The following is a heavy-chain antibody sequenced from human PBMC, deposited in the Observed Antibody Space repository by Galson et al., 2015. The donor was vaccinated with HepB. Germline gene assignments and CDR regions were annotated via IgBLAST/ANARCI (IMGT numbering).Heavy chain of an antibody. CDR2: ISGGSGTA. CDR1: GFTFSSYA. D-gene: IGHD6-19*01. V-gene: IGHV3-23*01. J-gene: IGHJ4*02. CDR3: AKDWILGGEAGTDY. Sequence: FLRLSCAASGFTFSSYAMSWVRQAPGKGLEWVSGISGGSGTALYVDSVKGRFTISRDNSKNTLSLQMNSLRADDTAVYYCAKDWILGGEAGTDYWGQGTLVTVSS.